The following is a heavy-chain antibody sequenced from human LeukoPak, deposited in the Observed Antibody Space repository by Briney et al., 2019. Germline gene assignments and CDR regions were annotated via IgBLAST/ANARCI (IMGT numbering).Heavy chain of an antibody. Sequence: SESLSLTCTVSGGSISSSSYYWSWIRQPAGKGLEWIGRIYTIGSTSYNPSLKSRVTISLDTSKNQFSLKLSSVTAADTAVYYCARGRRFPDYWGQGTLVTVSS. CDR2: IYTIGST. CDR1: GGSISSSSYY. D-gene: IGHD3-3*01. V-gene: IGHV4-61*02. CDR3: ARGRRFPDY. J-gene: IGHJ4*02.